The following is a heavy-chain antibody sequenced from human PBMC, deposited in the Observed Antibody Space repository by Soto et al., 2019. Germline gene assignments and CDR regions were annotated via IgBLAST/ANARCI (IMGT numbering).Heavy chain of an antibody. Sequence: SETLSLTCTVSGGSISSGGYYWSWIRQHPGKGLEWIGYIYYSGSTYYNPSLKSRVTISVDTSKNQFSLKLSSVTAADTAVYYCARVLGYSYGSYDAFDIWGQGTMVTVSS. V-gene: IGHV4-31*03. CDR1: GGSISSGGYY. CDR3: ARVLGYSYGSYDAFDI. D-gene: IGHD5-18*01. CDR2: IYYSGST. J-gene: IGHJ3*02.